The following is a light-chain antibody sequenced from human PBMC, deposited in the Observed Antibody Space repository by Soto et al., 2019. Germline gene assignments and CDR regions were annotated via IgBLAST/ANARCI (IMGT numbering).Light chain of an antibody. CDR2: DVS. J-gene: IGLJ2*01. CDR3: CSYAGSFTLL. CDR1: SSDVGVYNY. V-gene: IGLV2-11*01. Sequence: QSVLTQPRSVSGSPGQSVTISCTGTSSDVGVYNYVSWYQQHPGKAPKLVIYDVSKRPSGVPDRFSGSKSGNTASLTISGLQAEDEADYYCCSYAGSFTLLFGGGTQLTVL.